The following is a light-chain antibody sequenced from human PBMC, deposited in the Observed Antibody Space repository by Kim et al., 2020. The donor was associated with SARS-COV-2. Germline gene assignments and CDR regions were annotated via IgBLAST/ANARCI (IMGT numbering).Light chain of an antibody. Sequence: DIQMTQSPSSLSASVGDRVTITCRASQDITNSLAWFQQKRGKAPKSLIYAASSLQSGVPSRFSGSRSGTDFTLTISSLQPEDFATYYCQHYQSYTLTFGGGTKVDIK. CDR1: QDITNS. CDR2: AAS. CDR3: QHYQSYTLT. V-gene: IGKV1-16*01. J-gene: IGKJ4*01.